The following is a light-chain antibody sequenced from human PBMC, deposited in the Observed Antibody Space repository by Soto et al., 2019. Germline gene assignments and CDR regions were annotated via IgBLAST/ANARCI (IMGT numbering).Light chain of an antibody. V-gene: IGKV3-20*01. CDR3: HHYNRSPIFT. Sequence: EIVLTQSPGTLSLSPGERATLSCGASQSVASNYLAWYQQRPGQAPRLLIYAASSRAAGIPDRFSGSGSGTDFTLTISRLEPEDFAVYFCHHYNRSPIFTFGPGTTVDIK. J-gene: IGKJ3*01. CDR2: AAS. CDR1: QSVASNY.